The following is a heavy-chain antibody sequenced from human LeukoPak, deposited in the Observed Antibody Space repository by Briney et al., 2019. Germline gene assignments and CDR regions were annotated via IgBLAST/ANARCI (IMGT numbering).Heavy chain of an antibody. V-gene: IGHV1-24*01. CDR2: FDPDDGET. J-gene: IGHJ5*02. D-gene: IGHD2-2*02. CDR3: ATVNSRYHQLLYEPLVVFDP. Sequence: ASVKVSCKVSGYTLTELSMHWVRQAPGKGLEWMGGFDPDDGETIYAQKFQGRVTMTEDTSTDTAYMELSSLRSEDTAVYYCATVNSRYHQLLYEPLVVFDPWGQGTLVTVSS. CDR1: GYTLTELS.